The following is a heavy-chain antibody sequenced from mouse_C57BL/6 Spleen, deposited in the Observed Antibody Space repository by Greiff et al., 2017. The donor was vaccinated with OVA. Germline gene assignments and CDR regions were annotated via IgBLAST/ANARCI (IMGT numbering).Heavy chain of an antibody. Sequence: VQRVESGPELVKPGASVKISCKASGYAFSSSWMNWVKQRPGKGLEWIGRIYPGDGDTNYNGKFKGKATLTADKSSSTAYMQLSSLTSEDSAVYFCARRGGYDYDGAWFAYWGQGTLVTVSA. V-gene: IGHV1-82*01. CDR1: GYAFSSSW. CDR2: IYPGDGDT. D-gene: IGHD2-4*01. J-gene: IGHJ3*01. CDR3: ARRGGYDYDGAWFAY.